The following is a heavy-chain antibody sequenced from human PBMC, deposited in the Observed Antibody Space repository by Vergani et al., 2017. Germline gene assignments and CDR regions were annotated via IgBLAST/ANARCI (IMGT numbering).Heavy chain of an antibody. D-gene: IGHD3-10*01. J-gene: IGHJ4*02. CDR3: TTDQPASLWFGGDLN. V-gene: IGHV3-15*01. CDR2: IKSKTDGGTT. Sequence: EVQLVESGGGLVQPGGSLRLSCAASGFTFSSYEMNWVRQAPGKGLEWVGRIKSKTDGGTTDYAAPVKGRFTISRDDSKYTLYLQMNSLKTEDTAVYYCTTDQPASLWFGGDLNWGQGTLVTVSS. CDR1: GFTFSSYE.